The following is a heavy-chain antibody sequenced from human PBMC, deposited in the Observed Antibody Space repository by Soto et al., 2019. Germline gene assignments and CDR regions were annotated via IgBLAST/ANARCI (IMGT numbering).Heavy chain of an antibody. CDR3: ARDRHQQTGDYDYFDY. D-gene: IGHD4-17*01. J-gene: IGHJ4*02. V-gene: IGHV3-33*01. CDR2: IWYDGSNK. CDR1: GFTFSSYG. Sequence: QVQLVESGGGVVQPGRSLRLSCAASGFTFSSYGMHWVRQAPGKGLEWVAVIWYDGSNKYYADSVKGRFTISRDNSKNTLYLQMNSLRAEDTAVYYCARDRHQQTGDYDYFDYWGQGTLVTVSS.